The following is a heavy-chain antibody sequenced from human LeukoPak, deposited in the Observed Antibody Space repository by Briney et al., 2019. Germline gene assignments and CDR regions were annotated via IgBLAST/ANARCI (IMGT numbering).Heavy chain of an antibody. J-gene: IGHJ6*02. D-gene: IGHD3-9*01. Sequence: GGSLRLSCAASGFTFSSYSMNWVRQAPGKGLEWVSSISSSSSYIYYADSVKGRFTISRDNAKNSLYLQMNSLRAEDTAVYYCARDDYDILTGYYRDYYYYGMDVWGQGTTVTVSS. V-gene: IGHV3-21*01. CDR1: GFTFSSYS. CDR2: ISSSSSYI. CDR3: ARDDYDILTGYYRDYYYYGMDV.